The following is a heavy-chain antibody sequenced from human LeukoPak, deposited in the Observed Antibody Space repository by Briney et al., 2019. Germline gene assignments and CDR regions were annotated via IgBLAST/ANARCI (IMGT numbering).Heavy chain of an antibody. V-gene: IGHV3-7*03. CDR1: GFTFSSYR. J-gene: IGHJ4*02. CDR2: IKQDGSEK. CDR3: ASGLELDY. Sequence: GGSLRLSCAASGFTFSSYRMNWVRQAPGKGLEWVANIKQDGSEKNYVDSVKGRFTISRDNAKNSLYLQMNSLRAEDTAVYYCASGLELDYWGQGTLVTVSS.